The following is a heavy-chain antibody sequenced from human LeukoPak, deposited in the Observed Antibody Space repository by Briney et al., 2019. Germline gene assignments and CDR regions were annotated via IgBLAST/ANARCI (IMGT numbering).Heavy chain of an antibody. CDR2: ISAHDGNT. V-gene: IGHV1-18*01. CDR3: AGDMIYYDSSGNDAFDI. D-gene: IGHD3-22*01. Sequence: ASVKVSCKASGYTFTNHGITWVRQAPGQGLERMGWISAHDGNTNYAQKLQGRVTMTTDTSTSTAYMELRSLRSDDTAVYYCAGDMIYYDSSGNDAFDIWGQGTMVTVSS. CDR1: GYTFTNHG. J-gene: IGHJ3*02.